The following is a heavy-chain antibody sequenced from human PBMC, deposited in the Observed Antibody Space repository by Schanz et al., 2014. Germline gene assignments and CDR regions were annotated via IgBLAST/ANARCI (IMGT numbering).Heavy chain of an antibody. CDR2: IKQDGSEK. Sequence: EVQLVESGGGLVQPGGSLRLSCAASGFIFSNSWMSWVRQAPGKGLEWVANIKQDGSEKYYVDSVKGRFTISRDNSKNTLYLQMNSLRGEDTAVYYCARDGDFDYWGQGTLVTVSS. CDR1: GFIFSNSW. CDR3: ARDGDFDY. V-gene: IGHV3-7*01. J-gene: IGHJ4*02.